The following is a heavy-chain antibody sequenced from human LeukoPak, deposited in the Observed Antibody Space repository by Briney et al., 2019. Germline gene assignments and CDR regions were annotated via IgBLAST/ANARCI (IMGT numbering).Heavy chain of an antibody. CDR2: ISFSGKTT. J-gene: IGHJ4*02. Sequence: PGGSLRLSCAASGFTFSNYEMNWVRQAPGKGLEWVAFISFSGKTTYYADSVKGRFTISRDNAKKSLHLQMNSLRAEDTAFYYCARALRRYSYGYPSPDYWGQGTLVTVSS. V-gene: IGHV3-48*03. CDR1: GFTFSNYE. CDR3: ARALRRYSYGYPSPDY. D-gene: IGHD5-18*01.